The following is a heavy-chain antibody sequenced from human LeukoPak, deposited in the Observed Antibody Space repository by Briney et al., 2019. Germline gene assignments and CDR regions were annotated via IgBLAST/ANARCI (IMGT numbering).Heavy chain of an antibody. D-gene: IGHD3-22*01. CDR1: GYTFTSYG. CDR2: ISAYNGNT. Sequence: GASAKVSCEASGYTFTSYGISWVRQAPGQGLEWMGWISAYNGNTNYAQKLQGRVTMTTDTSTSTAYMELRSLRSDDTAVYYCARDRYYDSSGYSDYWGQGTLVTVSS. J-gene: IGHJ4*02. CDR3: ARDRYYDSSGYSDY. V-gene: IGHV1-18*01.